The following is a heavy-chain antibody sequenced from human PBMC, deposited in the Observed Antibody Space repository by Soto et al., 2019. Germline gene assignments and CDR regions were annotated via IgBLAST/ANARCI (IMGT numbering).Heavy chain of an antibody. CDR3: ARLATGRSGYYYGMDV. J-gene: IGHJ6*02. CDR2: IIPIFGTA. Sequence: QVQLVQSGAEVKKPGSSVKVSCKASGGTFSSYAISWVRQAPGQGREWMGGIIPIFGTANYAQKFQGRVTITADKSTSTAYMELSSLRSEDTAVYYCARLATGRSGYYYGMDVWGQGTTVTVSS. CDR1: GGTFSSYA. D-gene: IGHD5-12*01. V-gene: IGHV1-69*06.